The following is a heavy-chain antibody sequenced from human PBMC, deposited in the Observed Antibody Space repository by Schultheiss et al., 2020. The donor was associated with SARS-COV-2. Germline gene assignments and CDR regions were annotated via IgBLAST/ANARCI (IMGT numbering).Heavy chain of an antibody. CDR2: IYTSGST. D-gene: IGHD1-26*01. Sequence: SETLSLTCTVSGGSISSYYWSWIRQPPGKGLEWIGRIYTSGSTNYNPSLKSRVTISVDTSKNQFSLKLSSVTAADTAVYYCARDMGWELLPYFDYWGQGTLVTVSS. V-gene: IGHV4-4*08. J-gene: IGHJ4*02. CDR3: ARDMGWELLPYFDY. CDR1: GGSISSYY.